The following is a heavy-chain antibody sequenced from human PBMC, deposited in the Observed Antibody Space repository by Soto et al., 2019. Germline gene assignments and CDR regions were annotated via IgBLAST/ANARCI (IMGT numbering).Heavy chain of an antibody. J-gene: IGHJ4*02. CDR2: IYYSGST. CDR3: ARLAYYFDTSGSYQTSPFDY. CDR1: GGSISSTRHY. Sequence: SETLSLTCTVSGGSISSTRHYWAWIRQPPGEGLEWIGNIYYSGSTYFNPSLESRVSMSVDTSKNQFSLRLSSVSAADTAVYYCARLAYYFDTSGSYQTSPFDYWGQGTLVTVS. V-gene: IGHV4-39*01. D-gene: IGHD3-22*01.